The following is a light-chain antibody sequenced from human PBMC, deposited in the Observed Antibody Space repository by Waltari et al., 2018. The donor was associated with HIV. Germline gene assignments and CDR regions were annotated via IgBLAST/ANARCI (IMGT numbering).Light chain of an antibody. V-gene: IGLV2-14*01. CDR2: EVN. J-gene: IGLJ1*01. Sequence: QSALTPPASVSGSPGQSITISSSGTRGAVGGSNDVSWYQQYPGKAPKLIIYEVNKRPSGVSDRFSGSKSGNTASLTISGLQAEDEADYYCSSYTSSSTLDVFGTGTEVTVL. CDR1: RGAVGGSND. CDR3: SSYTSSSTLDV.